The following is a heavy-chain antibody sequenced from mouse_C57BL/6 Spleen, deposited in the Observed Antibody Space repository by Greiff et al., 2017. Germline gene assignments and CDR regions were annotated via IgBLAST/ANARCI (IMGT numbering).Heavy chain of an antibody. J-gene: IGHJ4*01. D-gene: IGHD6-1*01. Sequence: EVKVVESGGGLVKPGGSLKLSCAASGFTFSSYAMSWVRQTPEKRLEWVATISYGGSYTYYPDNVKGRFTISRDNAKNKLYLQMSHLKSEDTAMYYCARDLPIQGNSMDYWGQGTSVTVSS. CDR2: ISYGGSYT. V-gene: IGHV5-4*01. CDR1: GFTFSSYA. CDR3: ARDLPIQGNSMDY.